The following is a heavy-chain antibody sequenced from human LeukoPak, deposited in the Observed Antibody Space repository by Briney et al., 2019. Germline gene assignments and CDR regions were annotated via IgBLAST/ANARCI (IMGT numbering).Heavy chain of an antibody. CDR3: ARGFFRITIFGVVMGDAFDI. V-gene: IGHV1-69*05. D-gene: IGHD3-3*01. CDR1: GGTFSSYA. J-gene: IGHJ3*02. CDR2: IIPIFGTA. Sequence: ASVKVSCKASGGTFSSYAISWVRQAPGQGLEWMGGIIPIFGTANYAQKFQGRVTITTDESTSTAYMELSSLRSEGTAVYYCARGFFRITIFGVVMGDAFDIWGQGTMVTVSS.